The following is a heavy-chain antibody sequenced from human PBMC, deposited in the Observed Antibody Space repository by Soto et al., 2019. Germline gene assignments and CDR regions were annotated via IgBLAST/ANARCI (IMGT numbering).Heavy chain of an antibody. CDR2: LNHSEST. V-gene: IGHV4-34*01. J-gene: IGHJ4*02. Sequence: SETLSLCSAVSIRSYSCYYLSWIRQPPRKVLAWVRELNHSESTNYNPSLKSRVTISVDTSKNQFSLKLSSVTAADTAVYYCARGIRTHYYDSSGPGDYWGQVTLVTVSS. CDR1: IRSYSCYY. D-gene: IGHD3-22*01. CDR3: ARGIRTHYYDSSGPGDY.